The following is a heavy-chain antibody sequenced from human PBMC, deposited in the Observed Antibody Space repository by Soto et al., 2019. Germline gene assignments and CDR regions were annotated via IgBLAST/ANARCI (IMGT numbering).Heavy chain of an antibody. CDR1: GDSVSSNSAA. D-gene: IGHD2-2*01. CDR3: ARGLGYCSSTSCKGEDWFDP. Sequence: SQTLSLTCAISGDSVSSNSAAWNWIRQSPSRGLEWLGRTYYRSKWYNDYAVSVKSRITINPDTSKDQFSLQLNSVTPEDTAVYYCARGLGYCSSTSCKGEDWFDPWGQGTLVTVSS. V-gene: IGHV6-1*01. J-gene: IGHJ5*02. CDR2: TYYRSKWYN.